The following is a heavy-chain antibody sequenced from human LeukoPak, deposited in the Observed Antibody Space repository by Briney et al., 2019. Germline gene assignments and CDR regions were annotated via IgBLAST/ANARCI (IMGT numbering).Heavy chain of an antibody. CDR1: GGSISSYY. CDR3: ARDPPRGYSTSWSNWFDP. D-gene: IGHD6-13*01. CDR2: IYTSGST. J-gene: IGHJ5*02. Sequence: SETLSLTCTVSGGSISSYYWSWIRQPAGKGLEWIGRIYTSGSTNYNPSLKSRVTMSVDTSKNQFSLKLSSVTAADTAVYYCARDPPRGYSTSWSNWFDPWGQGTLVTVSS. V-gene: IGHV4-4*07.